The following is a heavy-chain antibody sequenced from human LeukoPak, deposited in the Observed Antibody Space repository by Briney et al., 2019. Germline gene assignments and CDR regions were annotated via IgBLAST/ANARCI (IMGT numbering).Heavy chain of an antibody. D-gene: IGHD3-16*01. CDR3: TRGSIAYYYMDV. Sequence: GGSLRLSCAASGFTFSSYGMHWVRQAPGKGLEWVAFIRYDGSNKYYADSVKGRFTISRDNSKNTLYLQMNSLRAEDTAVYYCTRGSIAYYYMDVWGKGTTATISS. CDR1: GFTFSSYG. J-gene: IGHJ6*03. CDR2: IRYDGSNK. V-gene: IGHV3-30*02.